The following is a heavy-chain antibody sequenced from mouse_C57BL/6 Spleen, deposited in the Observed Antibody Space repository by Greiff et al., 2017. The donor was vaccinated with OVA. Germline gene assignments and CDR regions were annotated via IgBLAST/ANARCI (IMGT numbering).Heavy chain of an antibody. D-gene: IGHD2-4*01. V-gene: IGHV1-15*01. CDR3: TRLGDYEGFAY. Sequence: PVQQSGAELVRPGASVTLSCKASGYTFTDYEMHWVKQTPVHGLEWIGAIDPETGGTAYNQKFKGKAILTADKSSSTAYMELRSLTSEDSAVYYCTRLGDYEGFAYWGQGTLVTVSA. CDR1: GYTFTDYE. CDR2: IDPETGGT. J-gene: IGHJ3*01.